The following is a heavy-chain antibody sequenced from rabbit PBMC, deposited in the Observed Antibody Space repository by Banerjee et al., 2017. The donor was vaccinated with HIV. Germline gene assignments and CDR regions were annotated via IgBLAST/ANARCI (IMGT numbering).Heavy chain of an antibody. CDR1: GFDFSSSYY. CDR2: IDGGSSGST. J-gene: IGHJ6*01. V-gene: IGHV1S40*01. D-gene: IGHD8-1*01. Sequence: QSLEESGGDLVKPGASLTLTCTASGFDFSSSYYMCWVRQAPGKGLEWIACIDGGSSGSTHYASWAKGRFTISKTSSTTVTLQMTSLTAADTAMYFCARGYDGCGYEDLWGPGTLVTVS. CDR3: ARGYDGCGYEDL.